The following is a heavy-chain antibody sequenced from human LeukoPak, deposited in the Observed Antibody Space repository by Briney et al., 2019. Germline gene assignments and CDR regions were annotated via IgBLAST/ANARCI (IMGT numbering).Heavy chain of an antibody. CDR1: GFTISSNY. CDR3: ARDHRIGGS. V-gene: IGHV3-53*01. J-gene: IGHJ4*02. D-gene: IGHD3-16*01. CDR2: IYSDGST. Sequence: GGSPRLSCAASGFTISSNYMTWVRQAPGRGLQWVSVIYSDGSTFYADSVKGRFTISRDSSKNTLYLQMNSLRAEDTAVYYCARDHRIGGSWGQGTLVTVSS.